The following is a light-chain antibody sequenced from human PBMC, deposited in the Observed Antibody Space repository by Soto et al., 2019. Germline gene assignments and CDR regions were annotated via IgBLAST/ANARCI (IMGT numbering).Light chain of an antibody. CDR2: DVS. CDR3: SSYTTSSTYV. V-gene: IGLV2-14*01. J-gene: IGLJ1*01. Sequence: QSALTQPASVSGSPGQSITISCTGTISDVGGYDYVSWYQQHPGKAPKLMIYDVSNRPSGVSNRFSGSKSGNTASLTISGLQADDEADYYCSSYTTSSTYVFGTGTKATVL. CDR1: ISDVGGYDY.